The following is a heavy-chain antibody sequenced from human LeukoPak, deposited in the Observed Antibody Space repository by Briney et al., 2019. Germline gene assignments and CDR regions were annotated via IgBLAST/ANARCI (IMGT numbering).Heavy chain of an antibody. J-gene: IGHJ1*01. V-gene: IGHV3-21*01. CDR3: ARGTYYYDSSAYYSEYFQH. D-gene: IGHD3-22*01. Sequence: GGSLRLSCAATGFTFSSYSMNWVRQAPGKGLEWVSSISSSSSYIYYADSVKGRFTISRDNAKSTLYLQMNSLRAEDTAVYYCARGTYYYDSSAYYSEYFQHWGQGTLVTVSS. CDR2: ISSSSSYI. CDR1: GFTFSSYS.